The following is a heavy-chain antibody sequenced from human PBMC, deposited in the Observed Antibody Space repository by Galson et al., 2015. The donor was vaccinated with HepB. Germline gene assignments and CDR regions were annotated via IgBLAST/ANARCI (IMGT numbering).Heavy chain of an antibody. CDR1: GFTFSSYW. D-gene: IGHD6-19*01. CDR2: IKQDGSEK. V-gene: IGHV3-7*03. Sequence: SLRLSCAASGFTFSSYWMSWVRQAPGKGLEWVANIKQDGSEKYYVDSVKGRFTISRDNAKNSLYLQMNSLRAEDTAVYYCAREVLGGQWPVGWYYWGQGTLVTVSS. J-gene: IGHJ4*02. CDR3: AREVLGGQWPVGWYY.